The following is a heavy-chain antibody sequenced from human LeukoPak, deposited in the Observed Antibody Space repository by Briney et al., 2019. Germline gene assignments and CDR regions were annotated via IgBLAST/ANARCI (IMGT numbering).Heavy chain of an antibody. V-gene: IGHV3-30*04. CDR2: ISLNGGDT. D-gene: IGHD4-17*01. Sequence: GGSLRLSCAASGFTFSSFAMHWVRQAPGKGLEWVAVISLNGGDTNYAGSVRGRFTISRDNSKNTLYLQMNSLRAEDTAVYYCARDPTTRSNRAQFYSDYWGQGTLVIVSS. CDR3: ARDPTTRSNRAQFYSDY. CDR1: GFTFSSFA. J-gene: IGHJ4*02.